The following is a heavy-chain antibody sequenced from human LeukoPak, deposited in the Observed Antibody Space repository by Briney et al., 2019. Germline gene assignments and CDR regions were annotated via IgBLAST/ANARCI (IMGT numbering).Heavy chain of an antibody. Sequence: GGSLRLSCAASGFTFSSYGMHWVRQAPGKGLEWVAFIRYDGSNKYYADSVKGRFTISRDNSKNTLYLQMNSLRAEDTAVYYCARDPYYDILTGYSHPPDAFDIWGQGTMVTVSS. V-gene: IGHV3-30*02. D-gene: IGHD3-9*01. CDR2: IRYDGSNK. CDR1: GFTFSSYG. J-gene: IGHJ3*02. CDR3: ARDPYYDILTGYSHPPDAFDI.